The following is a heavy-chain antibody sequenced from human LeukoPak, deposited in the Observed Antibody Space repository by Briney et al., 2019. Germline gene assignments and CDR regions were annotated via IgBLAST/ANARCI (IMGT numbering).Heavy chain of an antibody. Sequence: SETLSLTCTVSGASISRGDYYWSWIRQPAGKGLEGVGRIYTSGSTNYNPSLKSRVSMSLDTSKNQFSLKLSSVTAADTAVYYCARDVVRGVTSYYFDYWGQGTLVTVSS. CDR1: GASISRGDYY. V-gene: IGHV4-61*02. CDR3: ARDVVRGVTSYYFDY. J-gene: IGHJ4*02. CDR2: IYTSGST. D-gene: IGHD3-10*01.